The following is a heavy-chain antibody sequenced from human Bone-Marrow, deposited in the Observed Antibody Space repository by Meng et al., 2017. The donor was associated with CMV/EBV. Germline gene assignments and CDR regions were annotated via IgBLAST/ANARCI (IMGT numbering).Heavy chain of an antibody. J-gene: IGHJ3*02. V-gene: IGHV1-69*05. Sequence: VKVSCKASGGTFSSYAISWVRQAPGQGLEWMGGIIPIFGTANYAQKFQGRVTITTDESTSTAYMELSSLRSEDTAVYYCARDLYAYYDFWSGYAFDIWGQGTMVTVSS. CDR2: IIPIFGTA. CDR3: ARDLYAYYDFWSGYAFDI. CDR1: GGTFSSYA. D-gene: IGHD3-3*01.